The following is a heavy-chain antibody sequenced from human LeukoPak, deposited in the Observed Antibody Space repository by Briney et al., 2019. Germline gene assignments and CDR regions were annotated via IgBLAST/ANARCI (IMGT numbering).Heavy chain of an antibody. CDR3: ARQVGKIYGSGSYRY. CDR2: INHSGST. CDR1: GGSFSGYY. Sequence: PSETLSLTCAVYGGSFSGYYWSWIRQPPGKGLEWIGEINHSGSTNYNPSLKSRVTISVDTSKNQFSLKLSSVTAADTAVYYCARQVGKIYGSGSYRYWGQGTLVTVSS. J-gene: IGHJ4*02. D-gene: IGHD3-10*01. V-gene: IGHV4-34*01.